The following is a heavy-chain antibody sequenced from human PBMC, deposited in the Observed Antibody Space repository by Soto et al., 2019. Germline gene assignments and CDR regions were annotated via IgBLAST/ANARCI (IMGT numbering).Heavy chain of an antibody. J-gene: IGHJ3*02. CDR3: AIAVAGYDAFDM. CDR1: GFTFISSY. V-gene: IGHV3-66*01. Sequence: EVQLVESGGGLVQPGEPLRLSCVGSGFTFISSYMTWVRQAPGKGLEWVSVIYSGGNTVYADSVKGRFTISRDTSKKTLYLQMNSLRVEDTAVYYWAIAVAGYDAFDMWGQGTMVTVSS. D-gene: IGHD6-19*01. CDR2: IYSGGNT.